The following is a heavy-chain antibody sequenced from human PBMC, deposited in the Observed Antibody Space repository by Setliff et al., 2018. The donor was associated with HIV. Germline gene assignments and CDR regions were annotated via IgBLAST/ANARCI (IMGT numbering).Heavy chain of an antibody. V-gene: IGHV4-38-2*01. J-gene: IGHJ4*02. D-gene: IGHD3-16*02. CDR3: ARGSYYDYVWGNYRYTGFDY. CDR1: GYSISSGYY. CDR2: IYHSEST. Sequence: SETLSLTCAVSGYSISSGYYWGWIRQPPGKGLEWIGSIYHSESTYYNPSLKSRVTISVETSKNQFSLKLSSVTAADTAVYYCARGSYYDYVWGNYRYTGFDYWGQGTLVTVSS.